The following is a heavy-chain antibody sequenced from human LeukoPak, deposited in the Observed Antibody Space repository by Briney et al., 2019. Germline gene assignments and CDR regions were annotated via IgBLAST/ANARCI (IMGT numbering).Heavy chain of an antibody. D-gene: IGHD4-23*01. CDR2: IYISGST. Sequence: SETLSLTCTVSGGSISSYYWSWIRQPAGKGLEWIGLIYISGSTNYNPSLKSRVTMSVDTSKNQFSLKLSSVTAADTAVYYCARAPNYGGNPDYFDYWGQGTLVTVSS. CDR1: GGSISSYY. J-gene: IGHJ4*02. CDR3: ARAPNYGGNPDYFDY. V-gene: IGHV4-4*07.